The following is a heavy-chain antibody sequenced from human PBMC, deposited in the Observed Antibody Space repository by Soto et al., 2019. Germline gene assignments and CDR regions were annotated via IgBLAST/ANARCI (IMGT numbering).Heavy chain of an antibody. Sequence: SETLSLTCTVSDDFISSYYWNWIRQPAGKGLEWIGRVSTNGATNYNPSLESRVTMSVDTSKNQFSLKLSSVTAADTAVYYCARDTDNGDYGIDYWGQGTLVTVSS. CDR1: DDFISSYY. J-gene: IGHJ4*02. CDR3: ARDTDNGDYGIDY. CDR2: VSTNGAT. V-gene: IGHV4-4*07. D-gene: IGHD4-17*01.